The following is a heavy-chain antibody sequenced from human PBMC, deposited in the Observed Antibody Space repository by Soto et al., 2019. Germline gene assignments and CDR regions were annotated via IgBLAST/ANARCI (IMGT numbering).Heavy chain of an antibody. CDR3: VKDFSGYTHGVRAFEI. J-gene: IGHJ3*02. CDR1: GFTFQNFA. V-gene: IGHV3-9*01. CDR2: INWNSRTI. Sequence: EVQLVESGGGFVQPGRSLTLACATSGFTFQNFAMHWVRQAPGKGLIWVSSINWNSRTILYADSVKGRFTISRDNATSSLYLQMNSLRVEDTALYYCVKDFSGYTHGVRAFEIWGQGTTVTVSS. D-gene: IGHD5-18*01.